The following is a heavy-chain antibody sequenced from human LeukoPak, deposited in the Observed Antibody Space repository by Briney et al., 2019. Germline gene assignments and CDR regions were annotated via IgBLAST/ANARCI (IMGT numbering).Heavy chain of an antibody. CDR2: INPNSGGT. CDR3: ARAGLKVVAATRGWFDP. CDR1: GYTFTGYY. J-gene: IGHJ5*02. V-gene: IGHV1-2*02. Sequence: ASVKVSCKASGYTFTGYYMHWVRQAPGQGLEWMGWINPNSGGTNYAQKFQGRVTMTRDTSISTAYMELSRLRSDDTAVYYCARAGLKVVAATRGWFDPWGQGTLDTVSS. D-gene: IGHD2-15*01.